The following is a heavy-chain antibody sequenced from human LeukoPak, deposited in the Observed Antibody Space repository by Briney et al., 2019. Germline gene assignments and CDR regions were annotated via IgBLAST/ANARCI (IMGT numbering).Heavy chain of an antibody. V-gene: IGHV3-64*01. CDR3: ARDRGVYSGSYVFDY. CDR1: GFSFSTIA. CDR2: ISSNGGST. J-gene: IGHJ4*02. Sequence: PGGSLSRSAAASGFSFSTIALLWVPQAQGKGLKYGSAISSNGGSTYYANSVKVRFTISRDNSKNTLYLQMGSLRAEDMAVYYCARDRGVYSGSYVFDYWGQGTLVTVSS. D-gene: IGHD1-26*01.